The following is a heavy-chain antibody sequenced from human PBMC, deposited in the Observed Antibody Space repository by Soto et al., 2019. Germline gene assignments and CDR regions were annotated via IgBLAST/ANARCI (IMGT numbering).Heavy chain of an antibody. CDR1: GGTFSSYA. J-gene: IGHJ3*02. V-gene: IGHV1-69*01. CDR2: IIPIFGTA. D-gene: IGHD6-19*01. CDR3: ARETGIAVAGNLDAFDI. Sequence: QVQLVQSGAEVKKPGSSVKVSCKASGGTFSSYAISWVRQAPGQGLEWMGGIIPIFGTANYAQKFQGRVTITADESTRTAYMERRSLRAEDTAVYYCARETGIAVAGNLDAFDIWGKGTMVTVSS.